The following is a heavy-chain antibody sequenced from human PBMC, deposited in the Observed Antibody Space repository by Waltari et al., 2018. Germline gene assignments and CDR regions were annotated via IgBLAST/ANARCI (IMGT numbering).Heavy chain of an antibody. CDR1: GFTFSSYG. V-gene: IGHV3-30*18. CDR3: AKEFIVATIPYYYYGMDV. J-gene: IGHJ6*02. CDR2: ISYDGSNK. D-gene: IGHD5-12*01. Sequence: QVQLVESGGGVVQPGRSLRLSCAASGFTFSSYGMHWVRQAPGKGLEWVAVISYDGSNKYYADSLKGRFTIARDNSKNTLYLQMNSLRAEDTAVYYCAKEFIVATIPYYYYGMDVWGQGTTVTVSS.